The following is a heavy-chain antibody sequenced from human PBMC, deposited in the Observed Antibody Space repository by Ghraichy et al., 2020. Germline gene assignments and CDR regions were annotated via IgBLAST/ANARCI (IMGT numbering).Heavy chain of an antibody. J-gene: IGHJ6*03. V-gene: IGHV4-34*01. CDR3: ARGARIWGLLDSLNYYYYYYMDV. D-gene: IGHD3-3*01. CDR2: INHSGST. CDR1: GGSFSGYY. Sequence: SQTLSLTCAVYGGSFSGYYWSWIRQPPGKGLEWIGEINHSGSTNYNPSLKSRVTISVDTSKNQFSLKLSSVTAADTAVYYCARGARIWGLLDSLNYYYYYYMDVWGKGTTVTVSS.